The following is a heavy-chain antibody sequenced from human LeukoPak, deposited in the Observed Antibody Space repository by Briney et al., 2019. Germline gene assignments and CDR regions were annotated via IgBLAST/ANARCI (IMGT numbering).Heavy chain of an antibody. CDR2: INSDGSST. CDR1: GFTFSSYW. V-gene: IGHV3-74*01. CDR3: ARDRRDYGDYYYMDV. Sequence: PGGSLRLSCAASGFTFSSYWMHWVRQAPGKGLVWVSRINSDGSSTSYADSVKGRFTISRDNAKNTLYLQMNSLRAEDTAVYYCARDRRDYGDYYYMDVWGKGTAVTVSS. D-gene: IGHD4-17*01. J-gene: IGHJ6*03.